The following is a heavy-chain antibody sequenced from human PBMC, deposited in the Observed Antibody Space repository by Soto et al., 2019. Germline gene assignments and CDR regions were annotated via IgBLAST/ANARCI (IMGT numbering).Heavy chain of an antibody. CDR3: ARGYCSGGSCYRRGESRFWFDP. V-gene: IGHV4-31*03. D-gene: IGHD2-15*01. J-gene: IGHJ5*02. CDR2: IYYSGST. CDR1: GGSISSGGYY. Sequence: QVQLQESGPGLVKPSQTLSLTCTVSGGSISSGGYYWSWIRQHPGKGLEWIGYIYYSGSTYYNPSLKRRVTISVDTSKNQFSLKLSSVTAADTAVYYCARGYCSGGSCYRRGESRFWFDPWGQGTLVTVSS.